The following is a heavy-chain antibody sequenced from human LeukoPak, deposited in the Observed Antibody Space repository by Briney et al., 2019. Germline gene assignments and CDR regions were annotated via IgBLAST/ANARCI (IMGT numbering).Heavy chain of an antibody. Sequence: GSLRLSCAVSGLTFSSHSMNWVRQAPGKGLEWIGSNSHSGSTYYKPSLKSRVTISVDTSKNQFSLKLRSVTAADTAVYYCARVTSRLGWFDPWGQGTLVTVSS. D-gene: IGHD1-14*01. V-gene: IGHV4-38-2*01. CDR3: ARVTSRLGWFDP. CDR1: GLTFSSHSM. CDR2: NSHSGST. J-gene: IGHJ5*02.